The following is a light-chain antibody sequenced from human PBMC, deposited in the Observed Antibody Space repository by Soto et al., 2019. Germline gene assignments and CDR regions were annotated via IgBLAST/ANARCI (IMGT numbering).Light chain of an antibody. J-gene: IGLJ1*01. CDR2: EVS. CDR3: SSYAGRNNYV. V-gene: IGLV2-8*01. CDR1: SSDVGGYNY. Sequence: QSALTQPPSASGSPGQSVTISCTGTSSDVGGYNYVSWYQQHPGKAPKLMIYEVSKRPSGVPDRFSGSKSGNTASLTVSGLQAEDEPDYYCSSYAGRNNYVFGTGTKVTV.